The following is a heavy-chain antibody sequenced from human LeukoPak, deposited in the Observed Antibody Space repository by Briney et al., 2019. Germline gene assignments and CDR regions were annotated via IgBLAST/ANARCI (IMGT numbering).Heavy chain of an antibody. D-gene: IGHD6-13*01. Sequence: PGGSLRLSCAASGFRFSNYWMSWDRQAPGKGLEWVANIRQDGSEKDYVDSMKGRFTISRDNTKNSVYLQVNSLRAEDTAVYHCARIGYSSSSFDYWGQGTLVTVSS. CDR2: IRQDGSEK. J-gene: IGHJ4*02. CDR1: GFRFSNYW. CDR3: ARIGYSSSSFDY. V-gene: IGHV3-7*01.